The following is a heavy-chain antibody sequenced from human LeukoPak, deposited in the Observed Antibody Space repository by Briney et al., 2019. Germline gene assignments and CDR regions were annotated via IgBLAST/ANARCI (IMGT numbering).Heavy chain of an antibody. Sequence: ASVKDSCKTSGYTFTCYCISWVRQAPGQGLEWMGWISAYNGNTNYAQKFQGRVTLTRDTSTSTVYQELSSLGSEDTAVNYCARYSDSGTDFDCCRRGTLVTVSS. CDR3: ARYSDSGTDFDC. D-gene: IGHD1-1*01. V-gene: IGHV1-18*01. CDR1: GYTFTCYC. J-gene: IGHJ4*02. CDR2: ISAYNGNT.